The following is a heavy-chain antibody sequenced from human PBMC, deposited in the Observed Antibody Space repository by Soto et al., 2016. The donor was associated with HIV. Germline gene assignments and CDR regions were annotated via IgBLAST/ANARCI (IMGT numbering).Heavy chain of an antibody. J-gene: IGHJ3*02. CDR1: GFTFSSYW. Sequence: EGQLVESGGGLVQPGGSLRLSCAASGFTFSSYWMHWVRQAPGKGLVWVSGINSDGRNTTYADSVKGRFTIFRDNAKNTLYLRMNSLRAEDMAVYYCVRDPRYCSGGSCYEGAAFDIWGQGTMVTVSS. V-gene: IGHV3-74*01. CDR2: INSDGRNT. CDR3: VRDPRYCSGGSCYEGAAFDI. D-gene: IGHD2-15*01.